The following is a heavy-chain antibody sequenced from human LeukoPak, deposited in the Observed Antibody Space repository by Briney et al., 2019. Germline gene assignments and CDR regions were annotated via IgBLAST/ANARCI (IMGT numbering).Heavy chain of an antibody. D-gene: IGHD2-2*01. J-gene: IGHJ4*02. V-gene: IGHV4-38-2*01. CDR2: IYHTGST. Sequence: PSETLSLTCSVSGYSFTSGHCWGWIRQPPGKGLEWIGNIYHTGSTHYNPSLKSRVTISVDTSKNQFSLKLSSVTAADTAVYYCARYCSSTSCILRGFDCWGQGTLVTVSS. CDR1: GYSFTSGHC. CDR3: ARYCSSTSCILRGFDC.